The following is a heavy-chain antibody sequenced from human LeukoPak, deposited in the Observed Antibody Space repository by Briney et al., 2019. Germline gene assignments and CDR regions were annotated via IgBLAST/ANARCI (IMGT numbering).Heavy chain of an antibody. D-gene: IGHD3-10*01. J-gene: IGHJ5*02. CDR1: GASITSYY. CDR2: IYASGST. CDR3: ARDSGTTGEVKFDP. V-gene: IGHV4-4*07. Sequence: PSETLSLTCTVSGASITSYYWSWIRQPAGKGLEWIGRIYASGSTTYNPSLKSRVTMAVDTSRTQFSLKLSSVTAADTAVYYCARDSGTTGEVKFDPWAREPWSPSPQ.